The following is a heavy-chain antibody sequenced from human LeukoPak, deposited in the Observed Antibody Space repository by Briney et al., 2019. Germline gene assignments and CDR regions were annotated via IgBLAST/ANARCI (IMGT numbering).Heavy chain of an antibody. Sequence: GGSLRLSCAASGFTFSSYGMHWVRQAPGKGLEWVAFIRYDGSNKYYADSVKGRFTISRDNSKNTLFLQMNSLRAEDTAVYYCARGDAVTTSSPFDYWGQGTLVTVSS. CDR3: ARGDAVTTSSPFDY. J-gene: IGHJ4*02. V-gene: IGHV3-30*02. CDR1: GFTFSSYG. CDR2: IRYDGSNK. D-gene: IGHD4-17*01.